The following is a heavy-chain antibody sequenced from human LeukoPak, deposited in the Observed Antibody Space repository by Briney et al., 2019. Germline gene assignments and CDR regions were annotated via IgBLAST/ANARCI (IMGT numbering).Heavy chain of an antibody. CDR1: GGSISSGDYY. Sequence: PSETLSLTCTVSGGSISSGDYYWSWIRQPPGKGLEWIGYIYYSGSTNYNPSLKSRVTISVDTSKNQFSLKLSSVTAADTAVYYCARRRGAPLSYYYMDVWGKGTTVTVSS. CDR2: IYYSGST. CDR3: ARRRGAPLSYYYMDV. D-gene: IGHD2-15*01. V-gene: IGHV4-61*08. J-gene: IGHJ6*03.